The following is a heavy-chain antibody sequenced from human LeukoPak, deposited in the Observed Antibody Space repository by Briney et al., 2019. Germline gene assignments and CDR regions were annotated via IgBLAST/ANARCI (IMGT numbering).Heavy chain of an antibody. J-gene: IGHJ4*02. D-gene: IGHD3-3*01. Sequence: GGSLRLSCAASAFTFSAYGMHWVRQTPGKGLEWVAFIRFDGVNKYCADSVKGRFTISRDNSKNTLYLEMNSLIPEDTALYYCAKPQEADLWVPDYWGQATLVTVSS. V-gene: IGHV3-30*02. CDR3: AKPQEADLWVPDY. CDR1: AFTFSAYG. CDR2: IRFDGVNK.